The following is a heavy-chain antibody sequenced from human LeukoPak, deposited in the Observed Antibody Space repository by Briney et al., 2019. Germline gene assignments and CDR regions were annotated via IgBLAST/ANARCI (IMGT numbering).Heavy chain of an antibody. V-gene: IGHV1-69*13. CDR1: GGTFSSYA. J-gene: IGHJ6*04. Sequence: SVTVSCKASGGTFSSYATSWVRQAPGQGLEWMGGIIPIFGTANYAQKFQGRVTITADESTSTAYMELSSLRSEDTAVYYCAAEWYYYGSGSDYCYYGMDVWGKGTTVTVSS. D-gene: IGHD3-10*01. CDR2: IIPIFGTA. CDR3: AAEWYYYGSGSDYCYYGMDV.